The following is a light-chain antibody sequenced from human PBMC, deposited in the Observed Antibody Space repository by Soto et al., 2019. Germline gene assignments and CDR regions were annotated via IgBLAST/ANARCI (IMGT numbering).Light chain of an antibody. Sequence: QSVLTQPPSLSGTPGQSVTISCSGSSSNIEGNTVHWYQHLPGTAPTLLIYIDHNRPSGIPARFSGSKSGTSASLAISGRQSEDEADYYCATWDDDLSAAVFGGGTQLTVL. V-gene: IGLV1-44*01. CDR2: IDH. CDR1: SSNIEGNT. CDR3: ATWDDDLSAAV. J-gene: IGLJ7*01.